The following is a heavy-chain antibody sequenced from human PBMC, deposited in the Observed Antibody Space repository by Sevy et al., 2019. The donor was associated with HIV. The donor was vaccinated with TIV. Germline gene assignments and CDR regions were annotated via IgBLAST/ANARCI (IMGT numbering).Heavy chain of an antibody. CDR1: GFTFSSYS. CDR3: ARDGGSPDRGMDV. V-gene: IGHV3-21*01. CDR2: ISSTSNYI. D-gene: IGHD3-16*01. J-gene: IGHJ6*02. Sequence: GGSLRLSCAASGFTFSSYSMNWVRQAPGKGLEWVSSISSTSNYIYYGDSVKGRYTISRDNAKNSLHLQMNSLRAEDTAVYYCARDGGSPDRGMDVWGQGTTVTVSS.